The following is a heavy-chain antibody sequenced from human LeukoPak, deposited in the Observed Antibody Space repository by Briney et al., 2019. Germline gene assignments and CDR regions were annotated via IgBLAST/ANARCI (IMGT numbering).Heavy chain of an antibody. CDR2: ISSSDDGT. Sequence: GGSLRLSCAASGFTLSSFAMSWVRQTPGKGLEWVSAISSSDDGTYYADSVKGRFTISRDNSKNTLYLQMNSLRAEDTAVYYCARDGPYYDFWSGYPSDYWGQGTLVTVSS. CDR1: GFTLSSFA. D-gene: IGHD3-3*01. J-gene: IGHJ4*02. CDR3: ARDGPYYDFWSGYPSDY. V-gene: IGHV3-23*01.